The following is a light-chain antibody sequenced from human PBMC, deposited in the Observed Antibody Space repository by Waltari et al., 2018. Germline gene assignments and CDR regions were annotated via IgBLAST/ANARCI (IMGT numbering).Light chain of an antibody. J-gene: IGKJ1*01. CDR2: GAS. CDR1: QSVSSN. CDR3: QQYNNWPPGA. V-gene: IGKV3-15*01. Sequence: EIVMTQSPATLSVSPGERATLSFRASQSVSSNLAWYQPKPGQPPRLLLHGASTRATGIPARFSGSRSGTEFTLTISSLQSEDFAVYYCQQYNNWPPGAFGQGTKVEIK.